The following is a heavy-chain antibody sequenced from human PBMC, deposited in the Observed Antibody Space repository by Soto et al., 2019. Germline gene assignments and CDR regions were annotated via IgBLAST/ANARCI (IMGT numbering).Heavy chain of an antibody. D-gene: IGHD6-13*01. CDR2: IYCSGST. CDR1: GGYISSGGYY. Sequence: SETLSLTCTVSGGYISSGGYYWSWIRQHPGKGLEWIGYIYCSGSTYYNPSLKSRVTISVDTSKNQFSLKLSSVTAADTAVYYCARGFIAAAGSYPYNWFDPWGQGTLVTLSS. V-gene: IGHV4-31*03. CDR3: ARGFIAAAGSYPYNWFDP. J-gene: IGHJ5*02.